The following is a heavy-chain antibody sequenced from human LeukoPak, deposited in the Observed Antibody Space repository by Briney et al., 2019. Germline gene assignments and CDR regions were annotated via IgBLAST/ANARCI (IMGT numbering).Heavy chain of an antibody. J-gene: IGHJ5*02. Sequence: PSETLSLTCTVSGGSISSYYWSWIRQPAGQGLEWIGRIYTSGSTNYNPSLKSRVTMSVDTSKNQFSLKLSSVTAADTAVYYCARDGRSSNRGYNWFDPWGQGTLVTVSS. CDR2: IYTSGST. CDR3: ARDGRSSNRGYNWFDP. CDR1: GGSISSYY. D-gene: IGHD6-6*01. V-gene: IGHV4-4*07.